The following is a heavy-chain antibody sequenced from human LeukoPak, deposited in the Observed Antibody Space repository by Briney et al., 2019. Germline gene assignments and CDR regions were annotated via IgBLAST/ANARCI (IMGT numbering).Heavy chain of an antibody. D-gene: IGHD3-22*01. V-gene: IGHV3-30-3*01. CDR3: AKDRELSSGYYNY. CDR2: ISYDGSNK. J-gene: IGHJ4*02. CDR1: GFTFSSYA. Sequence: GRFLRLSCAASGFTFSSYAMHWVRQAPGEGLEWVAVISYDGSNKYYADSVKGRFTISRDNSKNTLYLQMNSLRAEDTAVYYCAKDRELSSGYYNYWGQGTLVTVSS.